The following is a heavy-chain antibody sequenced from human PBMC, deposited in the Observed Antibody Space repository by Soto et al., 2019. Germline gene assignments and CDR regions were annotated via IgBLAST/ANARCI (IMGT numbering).Heavy chain of an antibody. Sequence: QVQLVQSGAEVNKPGASVKVSCKASGYTFTGYYMHWVRHAHGQVLEWMGWINPNSVGTNYAQKFQGWVTMTRDTYISTAYMELSRLRSDYTAVYYCARDRLPDKRYYYYGIDVWGQGTTVTVSS. D-gene: IGHD2-15*01. CDR3: ARDRLPDKRYYYYGIDV. J-gene: IGHJ6*02. CDR1: GYTFTGYY. CDR2: INPNSVGT. V-gene: IGHV1-2*04.